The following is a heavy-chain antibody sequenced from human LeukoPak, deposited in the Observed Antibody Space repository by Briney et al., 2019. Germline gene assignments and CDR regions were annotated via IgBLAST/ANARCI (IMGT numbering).Heavy chain of an antibody. CDR2: ISSSSSYI. Sequence: GGSLRLSCAASGFTFSSYSMNWVRQAPGKGLEWVSSISSSSSYIYYADSLKGRFTISRDNAKNSLYLQMNSLRVEDTAVHYCAGEEDGMDVWGLGTTVTVSS. V-gene: IGHV3-21*01. CDR3: AGEEDGMDV. CDR1: GFTFSSYS. J-gene: IGHJ6*02.